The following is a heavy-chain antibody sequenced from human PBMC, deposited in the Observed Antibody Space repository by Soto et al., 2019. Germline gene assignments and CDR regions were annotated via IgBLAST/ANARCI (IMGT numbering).Heavy chain of an antibody. CDR3: AMGITMIVVVIKPSRFDY. J-gene: IGHJ4*02. V-gene: IGHV1-69*06. CDR2: IIPIFGTA. Sequence: SVKVSCKASGGTFSSYAISWVRQAPGQGLEWMGGIIPIFGTANYAQKFQGRVTITADKSTSTAHMELSSLRSEDTAVYYCAMGITMIVVVIKPSRFDYWGEGTLVTVSS. CDR1: GGTFSSYA. D-gene: IGHD3-22*01.